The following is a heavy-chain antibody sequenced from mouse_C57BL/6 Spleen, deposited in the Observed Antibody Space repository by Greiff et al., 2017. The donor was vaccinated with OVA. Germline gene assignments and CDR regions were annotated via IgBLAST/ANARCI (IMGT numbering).Heavy chain of an antibody. CDR1: GYAFSSSW. Sequence: QVQLQQSGPELVKPGASVKISCKASGYAFSSSWMNWVKQRPGKGLEWIGRIYPGDGDTNYNGKFKGKATLTADKSSSTAYMQLSSLTSEDSAVYFCAREGRNWDGPPHWYFDVWGTGTTVTVSS. CDR2: IYPGDGDT. D-gene: IGHD4-1*01. V-gene: IGHV1-82*01. CDR3: AREGRNWDGPPHWYFDV. J-gene: IGHJ1*03.